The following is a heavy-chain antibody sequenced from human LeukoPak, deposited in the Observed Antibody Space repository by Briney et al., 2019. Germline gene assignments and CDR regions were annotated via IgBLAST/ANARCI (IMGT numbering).Heavy chain of an antibody. CDR3: AKGGGIAAAPPSDY. Sequence: GGSLRLSCAASGFTFSSYGMHWVRQAPGKGLEWVAVISYDGSNKYYADSVKGRFTISRDNSKNTLYLQMNSLIAEDTAVYYCAKGGGIAAAPPSDYWGQGTLVTVTS. D-gene: IGHD6-13*01. CDR2: ISYDGSNK. V-gene: IGHV3-30*18. J-gene: IGHJ4*02. CDR1: GFTFSSYG.